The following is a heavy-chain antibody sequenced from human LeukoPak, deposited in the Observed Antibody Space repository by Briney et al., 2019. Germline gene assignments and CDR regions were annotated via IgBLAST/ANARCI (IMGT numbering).Heavy chain of an antibody. CDR1: GFTFSSYT. CDR2: ITTGGPNT. J-gene: IGHJ4*02. D-gene: IGHD7-27*01. Sequence: GGSLRLSCTASGFTFSSYTMSWVRQAPGKGLRWVSTITTGGPNTYYADSVKGRFTVSRDDSKNTLYLQMNSLRAEDAAVYYCAKDGGLWVSAHWGDSWGRGTLVTVSS. CDR3: AKDGGLWVSAHWGDS. V-gene: IGHV3-23*01.